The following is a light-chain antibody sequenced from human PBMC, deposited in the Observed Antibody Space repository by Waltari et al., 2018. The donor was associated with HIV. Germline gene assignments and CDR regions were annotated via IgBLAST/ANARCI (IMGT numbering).Light chain of an antibody. CDR3: QQYDTFPYT. CDR1: QKISSW. J-gene: IGKJ2*01. Sequence: DIQMTQSPSTLSASVGDRVTITCRASQKISSWLAWYQQRPGKAPNLLIYQASTLQGGVPSRFSGSGSGTDFTLTINRLQSDDFGTYYYQQYDTFPYTFGPGTNLEIK. V-gene: IGKV1-5*01. CDR2: QAS.